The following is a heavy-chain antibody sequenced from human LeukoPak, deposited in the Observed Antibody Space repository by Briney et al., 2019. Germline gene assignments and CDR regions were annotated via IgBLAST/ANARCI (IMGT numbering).Heavy chain of an antibody. V-gene: IGHV3-30*02. J-gene: IGHJ5*02. Sequence: GGSLRLSCAASGFTFRIYGMYWVRQAPGKGLEWVAFIRYDGSEKYYADSVKGRFTISRDNSKNTLYLQMKSLRPEDTAVYYCAGDQGGDYDILTGYYTSWFDPWGQGTLVTVSS. CDR2: IRYDGSEK. D-gene: IGHD3-9*01. CDR3: AGDQGGDYDILTGYYTSWFDP. CDR1: GFTFRIYG.